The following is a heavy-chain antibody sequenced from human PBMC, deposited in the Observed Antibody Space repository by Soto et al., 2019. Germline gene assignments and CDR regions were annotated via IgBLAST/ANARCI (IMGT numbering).Heavy chain of an antibody. V-gene: IGHV6-1*01. CDR2: TYYRSKLYN. D-gene: IGHD3-9*01. J-gene: IGHJ4*02. CDR1: GDSVSSNSAA. Sequence: KQSQTLSLTCAISGDSVSSNSAAWNWIRQSPSRGLEWLGRTYYRSKLYNDYAVSVKSRITINPDKSKNQFSLQLNSVTPEDTAVYYCARGPYYDILSSYYFDYWGQGTLVTVSS. CDR3: ARGPYYDILSSYYFDY.